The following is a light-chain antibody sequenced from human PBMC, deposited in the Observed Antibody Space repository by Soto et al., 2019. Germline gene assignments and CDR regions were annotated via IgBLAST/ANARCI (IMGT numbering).Light chain of an antibody. CDR1: QGISIW. Sequence: DIQMTQSPSSLSASVGDRVTITCRASQGISIWLAWYQKKPEKAPKSLMFAASSLQSGVPSRFSGSGSGTNFTLTISSLQPEDFATYYCQQYNSDPPTFGQGTKVEIK. J-gene: IGKJ1*01. CDR2: AAS. V-gene: IGKV1D-16*01. CDR3: QQYNSDPPT.